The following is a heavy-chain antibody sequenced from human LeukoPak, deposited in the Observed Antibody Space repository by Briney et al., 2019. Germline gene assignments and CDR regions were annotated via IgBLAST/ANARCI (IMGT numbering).Heavy chain of an antibody. CDR2: IIPILGIA. CDR1: GYTFTSYY. J-gene: IGHJ6*02. V-gene: IGHV1-69*04. D-gene: IGHD5-18*01. Sequence: SVKVSCKASGYTFTSYYMHWVRQAPGQGLEWMGRIIPILGIANYAQKFQGRVTITADKSTSTAYMELSSLRSEDTAVYYCARDIARGGGVTYYYYGMDVWGQGTTVTVSS. CDR3: ARDIARGGGVTYYYYGMDV.